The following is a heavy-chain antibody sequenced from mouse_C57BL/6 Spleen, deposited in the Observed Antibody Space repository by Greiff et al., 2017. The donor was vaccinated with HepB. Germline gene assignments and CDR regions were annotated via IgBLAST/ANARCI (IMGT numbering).Heavy chain of an antibody. D-gene: IGHD2-1*01. J-gene: IGHJ4*01. Sequence: EVQLQHSVAELVRPGASVKLSCTASGFNIKNTYMHWVKQRPEQGLEWIGRIDPANGNTKYAPKFQGKATITADTSSNTAYLQLSSLTSEDTAIYYCAGGYRGNYVAMDYWGQGTSVTVSS. CDR3: AGGYRGNYVAMDY. CDR2: IDPANGNT. CDR1: GFNIKNTY. V-gene: IGHV14-3*01.